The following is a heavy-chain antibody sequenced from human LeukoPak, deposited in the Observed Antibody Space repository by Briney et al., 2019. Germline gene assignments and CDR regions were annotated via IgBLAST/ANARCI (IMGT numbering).Heavy chain of an antibody. CDR2: ISYDGSNK. CDR1: GFTFSSYG. V-gene: IGHV3-30*18. Sequence: PGRSLRLSCAASGFTFSSYGMHWVRQAPGKGLEWVAVISYDGSNKYYADSVKGRFTVSRDNSKNTLYLQMNSLRAEDTAVYYCAKDFGYCSSTSCYYFDYWGQGTLVTVSS. J-gene: IGHJ4*02. CDR3: AKDFGYCSSTSCYYFDY. D-gene: IGHD2-2*01.